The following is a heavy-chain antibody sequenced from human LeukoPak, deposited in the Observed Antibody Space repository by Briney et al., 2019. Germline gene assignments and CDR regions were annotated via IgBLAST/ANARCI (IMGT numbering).Heavy chain of an antibody. D-gene: IGHD3-10*01. CDR3: ARTYYYGSGSYYNPLDY. CDR2: INHSGST. CDR1: GGSFSGYY. Sequence: PSETLSLTCAVYGGSFSGYYWSWIRQPPGKGLEWIGEINHSGSTNYNPSLKSRVTISVGTSKNQFSLKLSSVTAADTAVYYCARTYYYGSGSYYNPLDYWGQGTLVTVSS. J-gene: IGHJ4*02. V-gene: IGHV4-34*01.